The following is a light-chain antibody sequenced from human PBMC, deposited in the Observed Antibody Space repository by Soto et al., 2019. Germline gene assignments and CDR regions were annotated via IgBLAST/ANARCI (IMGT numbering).Light chain of an antibody. Sequence: QSVLTQPPSVSGAPGQRVTISCTGSSCNIGAGYDVHWYQQLRGRAPKLPVYGNTNRPSGVPDRFSCSKSGTSASLAITGPQAEDEADYYCLSFDSSLSVVFGGGTKLTAL. CDR3: LSFDSSLSVV. CDR1: SCNIGAGYD. V-gene: IGLV1-40*01. J-gene: IGLJ2*01. CDR2: GNT.